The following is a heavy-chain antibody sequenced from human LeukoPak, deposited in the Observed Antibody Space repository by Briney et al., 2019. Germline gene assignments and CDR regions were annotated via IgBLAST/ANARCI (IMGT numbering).Heavy chain of an antibody. Sequence: ASVKVSCKASGGTFSSYAISWVRQAPGQGLEWMGRIIPILGIANYAQKFQGRVTITADKSTSTAYMELSSLRSEDTAVYYCARDRPLYYDSSGYYYVNDYWGQGTLVTVSS. CDR2: IIPILGIA. CDR3: ARDRPLYYDSSGYYYVNDY. D-gene: IGHD3-22*01. J-gene: IGHJ4*02. V-gene: IGHV1-69*04. CDR1: GGTFSSYA.